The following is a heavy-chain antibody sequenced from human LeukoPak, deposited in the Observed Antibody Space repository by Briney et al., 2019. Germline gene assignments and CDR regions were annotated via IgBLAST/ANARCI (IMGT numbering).Heavy chain of an antibody. J-gene: IGHJ4*02. CDR3: AKDGGYCSSTSCYPDY. Sequence: GGSLRLSCAASGFTFDDYGMSWVRQAPGKGLEWVSAISGSGGSTYYADSVKGRFTISRDNSKNTLYLQMNSLRAEDTAVYYCAKDGGYCSSTSCYPDYWGQGTLVTVSS. D-gene: IGHD2-2*01. CDR2: ISGSGGST. V-gene: IGHV3-23*01. CDR1: GFTFDDYG.